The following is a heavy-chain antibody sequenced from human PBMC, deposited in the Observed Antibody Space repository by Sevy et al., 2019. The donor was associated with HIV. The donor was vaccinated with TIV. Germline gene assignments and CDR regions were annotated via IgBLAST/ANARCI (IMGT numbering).Heavy chain of an antibody. Sequence: ASVKVSCKASGYTFTSYGISWVRQAPGQGLEWMGWISAYNGNTNYAQKLQGRVTMTTDTSTSTAYMELRSLRSDDTAVYYCAGVVVGSGSYLYNWFDPWGQGTLVTVSS. CDR2: ISAYNGNT. CDR1: GYTFTSYG. CDR3: AGVVVGSGSYLYNWFDP. D-gene: IGHD3-10*01. V-gene: IGHV1-18*01. J-gene: IGHJ5*02.